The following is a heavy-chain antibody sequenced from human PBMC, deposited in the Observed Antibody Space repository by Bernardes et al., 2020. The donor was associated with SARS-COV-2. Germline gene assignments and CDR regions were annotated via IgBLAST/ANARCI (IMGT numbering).Heavy chain of an antibody. D-gene: IGHD4-17*01. CDR2: FDPEDGET. CDR3: ATSRAVTTGNWYEP. J-gene: IGHJ5*02. CDR1: GYTLTELS. Sequence: ASVKVSCKVSGYTLTELSMHWVRQAPGKGLEWMGGFDPEDGETIYAQKFQGRVTMTEDTSTDTAYMELSSLRSEDTAVYYCATSRAVTTGNWYEPWGQGTLVTFSS. V-gene: IGHV1-24*01.